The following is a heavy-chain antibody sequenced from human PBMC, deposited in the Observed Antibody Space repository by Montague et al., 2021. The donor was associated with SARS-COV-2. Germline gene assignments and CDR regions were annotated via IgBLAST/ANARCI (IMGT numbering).Heavy chain of an antibody. CDR3: ARRGVLDFYGSGGNTDIWWFDS. CDR2: MSYSGTS. Sequence: SETLSLTCTVSGASISSGSYFWAWIRQPPGKGLEWIGGMSYSGTSYYNLSLNTRATISVDTSRNQVSLRLTSVTAADTASYFCARRGVLDFYGSGGNTDIWWFDSWGRGILVSVSS. J-gene: IGHJ5*01. CDR1: GASISSGSYF. V-gene: IGHV4-39*01. D-gene: IGHD2-15*01.